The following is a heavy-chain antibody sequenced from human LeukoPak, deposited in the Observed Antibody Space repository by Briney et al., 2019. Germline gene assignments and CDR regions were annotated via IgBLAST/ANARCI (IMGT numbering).Heavy chain of an antibody. D-gene: IGHD6-6*01. CDR3: TRDCDSSCRFDP. V-gene: IGHV6-1*01. J-gene: IGHJ5*02. Sequence: SQTLSLTYAISGDSVSSNSAAWNWIRQSPSRGLEWLGRTYYRSEWYNDYAVSVKSRITINPDTSKNQFSLELNSVTPEDTAVYYCTRDCDSSCRFDPWGQGTLVTVSS. CDR1: GDSVSSNSAA. CDR2: TYYRSEWYN.